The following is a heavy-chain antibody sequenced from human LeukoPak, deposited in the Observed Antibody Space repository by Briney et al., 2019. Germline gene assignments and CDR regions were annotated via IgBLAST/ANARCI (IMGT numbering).Heavy chain of an antibody. CDR1: GGSISSGGYY. Sequence: PSQTLSLTCTVSGGSISSGGYYWSWIRQPPGKGLEWIGYIYHSGSTYYNPSLKSRVTISVDTSKNQFSLKLSSVTAADTAVYYCARDPTVVTHYFDYWGQGTLVTVSS. CDR3: ARDPTVVTHYFDY. V-gene: IGHV4-30-2*01. D-gene: IGHD4-23*01. CDR2: IYHSGST. J-gene: IGHJ4*02.